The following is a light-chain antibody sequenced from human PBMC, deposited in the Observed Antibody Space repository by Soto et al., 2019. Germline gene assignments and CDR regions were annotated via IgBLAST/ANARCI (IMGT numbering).Light chain of an antibody. CDR3: SSYTSSSTPCV. CDR1: SGDVGGYNY. J-gene: IGLJ1*01. Sequence: QSVLTKPASVSGSPGQSTTFSCTGTSGDVGGYNYVAWHQQHPGKAPKLMIYEVSNRRSGVSNRFSGSKSGNTASLTISGLQAEDEADYYCSSYTSSSTPCVFGTGTKVTVL. V-gene: IGLV2-14*01. CDR2: EVS.